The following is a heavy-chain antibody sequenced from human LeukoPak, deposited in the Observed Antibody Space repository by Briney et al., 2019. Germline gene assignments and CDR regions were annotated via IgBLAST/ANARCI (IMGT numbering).Heavy chain of an antibody. D-gene: IGHD6-6*01. CDR1: GFTFSSYA. CDR3: AKGLSYSSSSPSDY. CDR2: ISGSGGST. Sequence: GGSLRLSCAASGFTFSSYAMSWVRQAPGKGLEWVSAISGSGGSTYYADSVKGRFTTSRDNSKNTLYLQMNSLRAEDTAVYYCAKGLSYSSSSPSDYWGQGTLVTVSS. V-gene: IGHV3-23*01. J-gene: IGHJ4*02.